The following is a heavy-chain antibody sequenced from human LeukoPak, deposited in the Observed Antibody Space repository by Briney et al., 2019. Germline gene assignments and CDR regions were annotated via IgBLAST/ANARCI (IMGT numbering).Heavy chain of an antibody. J-gene: IGHJ4*02. CDR3: ARDRGRGSPFDY. CDR2: IYYSGST. Sequence: PSETLSLTCTVSGGSISSYYWSWLRQPPGKGLEWIGYIYYSGSTNYNPSLKSRVTISVDTSKNQFFLKLSSVTAADTAVYYCARDRGRGSPFDYWGQGTLVTVSS. D-gene: IGHD3-10*01. CDR1: GGSISSYY. V-gene: IGHV4-59*01.